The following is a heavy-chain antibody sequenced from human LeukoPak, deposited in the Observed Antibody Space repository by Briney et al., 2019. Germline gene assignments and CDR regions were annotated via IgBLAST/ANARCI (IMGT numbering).Heavy chain of an antibody. D-gene: IGHD3-9*01. CDR3: ARGDYDTSTGRRGVYFDY. J-gene: IGHJ4*02. V-gene: IGHV3-33*01. CDR1: GFTFSSYG. CDR2: IWSDGNNK. Sequence: SGRSLRLSCTASGFTFSSYGMHWVRQAPGKGLEWVAVIWSDGNNKYYTDSVRGRFTISRDNSKNTLELHMNSLRVEDTAVYYCARGDYDTSTGRRGVYFDYWGQGTLVTVSS.